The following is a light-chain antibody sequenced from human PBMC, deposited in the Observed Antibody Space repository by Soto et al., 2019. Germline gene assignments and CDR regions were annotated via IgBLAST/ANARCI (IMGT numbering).Light chain of an antibody. CDR1: QSISTY. CDR3: KQSYTARA. J-gene: IGKJ1*01. Sequence: DIQMTQSPSSLSASVGDSVTITCRASQSISTYLHWYQQKPGKAPKLLIYAASSLQSGVPSRFTGSGSGTDFTLTISSLQPEDFATYYCKQSYTARACGQGTKVDIK. CDR2: AAS. V-gene: IGKV1-39*01.